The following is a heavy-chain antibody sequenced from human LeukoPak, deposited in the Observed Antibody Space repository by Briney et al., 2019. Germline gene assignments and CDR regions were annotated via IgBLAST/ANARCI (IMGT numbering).Heavy chain of an antibody. CDR2: INHSGST. V-gene: IGHV4-34*01. Sequence: KTSETLSLTYAVYGGSFSGYYWSWIRQPPGKGLEWIGEINHSGSTNYNPSLKSRVTISVDTSKNQFSLKLSSVTAADTAVYYCARTRARGYSYGFFDYWGQGTLVTVSS. CDR1: GGSFSGYY. CDR3: ARTRARGYSYGFFDY. D-gene: IGHD5-18*01. J-gene: IGHJ4*02.